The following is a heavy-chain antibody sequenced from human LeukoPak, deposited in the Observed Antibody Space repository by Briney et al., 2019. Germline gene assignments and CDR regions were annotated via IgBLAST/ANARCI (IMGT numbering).Heavy chain of an antibody. CDR1: GGSFSGYY. J-gene: IGHJ3*02. CDR2: INHSGRI. D-gene: IGHD3-16*01. V-gene: IGHV4-34*01. CDR3: ARVPGIVITHYAFDI. Sequence: SETLSLTCAVYGGSFSGYYWSWIRQPPGKGLEWIGEINHSGRIQYNPFLKSRVTISVDTSKNQFSLNLSSVTAADTAVYYCARVPGIVITHYAFDIWGQGTMVTVSS.